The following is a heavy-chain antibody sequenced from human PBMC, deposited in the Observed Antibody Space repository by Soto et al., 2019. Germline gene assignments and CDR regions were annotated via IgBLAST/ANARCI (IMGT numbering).Heavy chain of an antibody. CDR1: GFTFSSYA. Sequence: QVQLVESGGGVVQPGRSLRLSCAASGFTFSSYAMHWVRQAPGKGLEWVAVISYDGSNKYYADSVKGRFTISRDNSKNTLYRQMNSLRGEDTAVYYCAKGYREWLYGYYGMDVWGQGTTVTVS. CDR3: AKGYREWLYGYYGMDV. J-gene: IGHJ6*02. D-gene: IGHD3-3*01. CDR2: ISYDGSNK. V-gene: IGHV3-30-3*01.